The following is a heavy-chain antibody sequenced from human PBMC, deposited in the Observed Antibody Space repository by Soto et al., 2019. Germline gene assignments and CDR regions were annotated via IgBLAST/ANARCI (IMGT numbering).Heavy chain of an antibody. J-gene: IGHJ6*02. Sequence: PGGSLRLSCAASGFTFSDYSMHWVRQAPGKGLEWVSVITGRRGKTYYADSVKGRFTISRDNSKNTLYLQMNSLRAEDTAVYYCARAKTGEGYYYYGIDVWGQGTTVTVSS. CDR1: GFTFSDYS. CDR2: ITGRRGKT. D-gene: IGHD3-16*01. V-gene: IGHV3-23*01. CDR3: ARAKTGEGYYYYGIDV.